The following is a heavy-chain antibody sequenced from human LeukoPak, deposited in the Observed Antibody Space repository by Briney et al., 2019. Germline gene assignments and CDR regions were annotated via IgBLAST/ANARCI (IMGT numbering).Heavy chain of an antibody. Sequence: GGSLRLSCAASGFSFSDFYMSWLRQTPGKGLEWVSYISTTGTTVDYADSVKGRFTISRDNAKGSLYLQMNNLGADDTAVYYCAKGHTYGMIWGQGTLVTVSS. J-gene: IGHJ4*02. CDR1: GFSFSDFY. V-gene: IGHV3-11*01. CDR3: AKGHTYGMI. CDR2: ISTTGTTV. D-gene: IGHD2-8*01.